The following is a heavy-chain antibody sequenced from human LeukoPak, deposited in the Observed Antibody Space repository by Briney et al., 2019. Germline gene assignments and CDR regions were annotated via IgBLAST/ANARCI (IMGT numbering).Heavy chain of an antibody. CDR1: GFTFTKCA. V-gene: IGHV3-23*01. D-gene: IGHD5-24*01. Sequence: GGSLRLSCVASGFTFTKCAMSWIRQAPGKGLEWVAITTATGDTAYYADSVKGRFTISRDNSRNTVYMQMDSLRAEDTAIYYCAKRGNTISFFDPWGQGTLVTVSS. CDR2: TTATGDTA. J-gene: IGHJ5*02. CDR3: AKRGNTISFFDP.